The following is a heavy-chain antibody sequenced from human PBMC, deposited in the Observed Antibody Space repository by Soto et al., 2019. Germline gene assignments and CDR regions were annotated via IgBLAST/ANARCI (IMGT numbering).Heavy chain of an antibody. Sequence: QVQLVGSGGGVVQPGRSLRLSCAASGFTFSSYTMHWVRQAPGRGLEWVAVISYDGYNSFYTDSVRGRFTISRDNSKNALFLQMNSLGSEDTAVYYCARDSRTPSSEQLWAVNCFDPWGQGTLVTVSS. CDR3: ARDSRTPSSEQLWAVNCFDP. V-gene: IGHV3-30-3*01. D-gene: IGHD2-21*01. J-gene: IGHJ5*02. CDR1: GFTFSSYT. CDR2: ISYDGYNS.